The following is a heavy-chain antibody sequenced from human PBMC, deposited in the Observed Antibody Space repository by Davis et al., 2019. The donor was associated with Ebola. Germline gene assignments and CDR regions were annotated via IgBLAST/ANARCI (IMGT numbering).Heavy chain of an antibody. V-gene: IGHV5-10-1*01. J-gene: IGHJ6*02. D-gene: IGHD5-12*01. CDR1: GYSFTKYW. CDR3: ARRINSGYDLTRGYYYYYGMDV. CDR2: IDPSDSYT. Sequence: GESLKISCKGSGYSFTKYWISWVRQMPGKGLEWKGRIDPSDSYTNYSPSFQGHVTISVDKFTSTAYLQWSSLKASDSAMYYCARRINSGYDLTRGYYYYYGMDVWGQGTTVTVSS.